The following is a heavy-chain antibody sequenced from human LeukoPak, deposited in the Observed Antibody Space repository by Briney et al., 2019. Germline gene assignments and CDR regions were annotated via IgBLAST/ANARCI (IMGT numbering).Heavy chain of an antibody. D-gene: IGHD2-8*01. CDR1: GFTFSSYT. V-gene: IGHV3-21*01. Sequence: GGSLRLSCAASGFTFSSYTMSWVRQAPGKGLEWVSSITGSSSYIYYADSVKGRFTISRDNAKNSLYLQMNSLRAEDTAVYYCARSNLDAFDIWGQGTMVTVSS. CDR2: ITGSSSYI. J-gene: IGHJ3*02. CDR3: ARSNLDAFDI.